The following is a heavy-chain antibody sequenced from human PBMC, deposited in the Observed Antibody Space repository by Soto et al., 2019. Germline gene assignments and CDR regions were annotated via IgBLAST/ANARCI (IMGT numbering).Heavy chain of an antibody. D-gene: IGHD6-19*01. Sequence: SETLSLTCTVSGGSISSGDYYWSWIRQPPGKGLEWIGYIYYSGSTYYNPSLKSRVTISVDTSKNQFSLKLSSVTAADTAVYYCARAQEDTGYSSGWYYFDYWGQGTLVTVSS. J-gene: IGHJ4*02. V-gene: IGHV4-30-4*01. CDR3: ARAQEDTGYSSGWYYFDY. CDR2: IYYSGST. CDR1: GGSISSGDYY.